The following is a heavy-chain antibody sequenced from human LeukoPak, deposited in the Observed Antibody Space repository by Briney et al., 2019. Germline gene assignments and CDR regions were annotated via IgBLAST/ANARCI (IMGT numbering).Heavy chain of an antibody. CDR1: GFTFSNYW. J-gene: IGHJ4*02. Sequence: GGSLRLSCTASGFTFSNYWITWVRQAPGKGLEFVANINQDESVKIYVESVKGRFTISRNNAEQALYLQMNSLRAEDTAVYYCARDPGSSAFDYWGQGTLVTVSS. V-gene: IGHV3-7*01. D-gene: IGHD5/OR15-5a*01. CDR2: INQDESVK. CDR3: ARDPGSSAFDY.